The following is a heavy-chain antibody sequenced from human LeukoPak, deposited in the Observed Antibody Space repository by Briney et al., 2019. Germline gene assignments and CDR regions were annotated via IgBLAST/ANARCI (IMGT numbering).Heavy chain of an antibody. V-gene: IGHV1-2*06. CDR3: VRNIVVVPAAIAGDV. D-gene: IGHD2-2*02. CDR2: INPNTGGT. CDR1: GYTFTGYC. Sequence: ASVKVSCKASGYTFTGYCMHWVRQAPGQGLEWVGRINPNTGGTEYAQKFQGRVTMTGETSISTAYMELSRLRSDDTAVYYCVRNIVVVPAAIAGDVWGQGTTVTVSS. J-gene: IGHJ6*02.